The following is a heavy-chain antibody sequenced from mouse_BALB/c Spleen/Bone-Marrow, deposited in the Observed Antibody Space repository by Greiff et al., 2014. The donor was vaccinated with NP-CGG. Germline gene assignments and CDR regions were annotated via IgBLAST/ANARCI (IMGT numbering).Heavy chain of an antibody. V-gene: IGHV14-3*02. CDR1: GFNIKDTF. J-gene: IGHJ4*01. D-gene: IGHD2-1*01. Sequence: EVMLVESGAELVKPGASVKLSCTASGFNIKDTFMHWMKQRPEQGLEWNGRIDPANGITKYDPKFQGKATITTDTSSNTAYLQLSSLTSEDTAVYYCASSGNYEGGAMDYWGQGTSVTVPS. CDR3: ASSGNYEGGAMDY. CDR2: IDPANGIT.